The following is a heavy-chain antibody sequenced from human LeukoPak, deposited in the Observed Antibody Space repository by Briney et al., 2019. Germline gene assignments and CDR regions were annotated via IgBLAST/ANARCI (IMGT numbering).Heavy chain of an antibody. CDR1: GFTFSDYY. Sequence: PGGSLRLSCAASGFTFSDYYMSWIRQAPGKGLELVSYISSSGSTIYYADSVKGRFTISRDNAKNSLYLQMNSLRAEDTAVYYCARVIRDWNGGHYNYYYYMDVWGKGTTVTVSS. CDR3: ARVIRDWNGGHYNYYYYMDV. J-gene: IGHJ6*03. CDR2: ISSSGSTI. D-gene: IGHD1-1*01. V-gene: IGHV3-11*01.